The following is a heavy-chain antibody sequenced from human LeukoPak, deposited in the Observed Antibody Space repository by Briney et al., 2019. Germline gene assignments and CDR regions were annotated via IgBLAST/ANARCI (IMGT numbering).Heavy chain of an antibody. Sequence: SETLSLTCAVYGGSFSGYYWSWIRQPPGKGLEWIGEINHSGSTNYNPSLKSRVTISVDTSKNQFSLKLSSVTAADTAVYYCATPGGYSSSSSLYYWGQGTLVTVSS. D-gene: IGHD6-6*01. CDR3: ATPGGYSSSSSLYY. CDR1: GGSFSGYY. J-gene: IGHJ4*02. V-gene: IGHV4-34*01. CDR2: INHSGST.